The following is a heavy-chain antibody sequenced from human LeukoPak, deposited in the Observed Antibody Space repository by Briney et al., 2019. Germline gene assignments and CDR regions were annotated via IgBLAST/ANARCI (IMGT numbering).Heavy chain of an antibody. V-gene: IGHV4-59*01. J-gene: IGHJ4*02. CDR2: IYYSGST. Sequence: SETLSLTCTVSGGSISSYYLSWIRQPPGKGLEWIGYIYYSGSTNYNPSLKSRVTISVDTSKNQFSLKLSSVTAADTAVYYCATDVGYYFDYWGQGTLVTVSS. CDR1: GGSISSYY. CDR3: ATDVGYYFDY.